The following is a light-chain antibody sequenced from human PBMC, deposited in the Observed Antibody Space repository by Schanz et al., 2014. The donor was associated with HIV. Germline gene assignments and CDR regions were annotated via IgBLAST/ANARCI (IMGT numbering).Light chain of an antibody. CDR3: QQSYSTPQT. J-gene: IGKJ1*01. CDR2: DAS. Sequence: DIQMTQSPSSLSASVGDRVTITCQASQDITNHLNWYQQKPGKAPNLLIYDASSLERGVPSRFSGGGSGTDFTFTIRRLQPEDIATYYCQQSYSTPQTFGQGTKVEIK. CDR1: QDITNH. V-gene: IGKV1-33*01.